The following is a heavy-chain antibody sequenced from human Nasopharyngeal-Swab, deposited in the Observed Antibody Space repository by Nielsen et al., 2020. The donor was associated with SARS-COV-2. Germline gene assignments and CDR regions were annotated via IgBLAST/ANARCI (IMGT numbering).Heavy chain of an antibody. Sequence: GPTLLKPTQTLTITCTFSGFSLSTSGVGVGWIRQPTGKDLEWLALIYWDDDKRYSPSLKSRLTITKDTSKTQVVLTMTNMDTVDTATYYCAHRVLTGFNHPGFLGWGQGTLVTVSS. CDR3: AHRVLTGFNHPGFLG. CDR1: GFSLSTSGVG. V-gene: IGHV2-5*02. J-gene: IGHJ4*02. D-gene: IGHD3-3*01. CDR2: IYWDDDK.